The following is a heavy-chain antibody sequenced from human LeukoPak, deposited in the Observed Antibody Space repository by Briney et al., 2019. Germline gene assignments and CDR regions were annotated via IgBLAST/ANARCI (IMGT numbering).Heavy chain of an antibody. CDR1: GYTFTGYY. V-gene: IGHV1-2*02. Sequence: ASVKVSCKASGYTFTGYYMQWVRQAPGQGLEWMGWINPNSGGTNYAQKFQGRVTMTRDTSISTAYMELSRLRSDDTAVYYCAREVPGYDYVWGSYRHKAFDYWGQGTLVTVSS. CDR3: AREVPGYDYVWGSYRHKAFDY. D-gene: IGHD3-16*02. J-gene: IGHJ4*02. CDR2: INPNSGGT.